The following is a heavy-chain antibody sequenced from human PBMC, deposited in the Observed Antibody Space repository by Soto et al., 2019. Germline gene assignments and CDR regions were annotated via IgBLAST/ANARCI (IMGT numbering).Heavy chain of an antibody. CDR2: IYPGDSDT. CDR3: ARRGYCSSTSCQAGLKFDY. D-gene: IGHD2-2*01. Sequence: EVQLVQSGAEVKKPGESLKISCKGSGYSFTSYWIGWVRQMPGKGLEWMGIIYPGDSDTRYSPSFQGQVTISADKSISTAYLQWSSLKASDTAMYYCARRGYCSSTSCQAGLKFDYWGQGTLVTVSS. J-gene: IGHJ4*02. V-gene: IGHV5-51*03. CDR1: GYSFTSYW.